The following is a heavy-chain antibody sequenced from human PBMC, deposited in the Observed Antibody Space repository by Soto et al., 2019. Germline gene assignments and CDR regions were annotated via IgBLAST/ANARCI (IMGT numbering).Heavy chain of an antibody. J-gene: IGHJ4*02. V-gene: IGHV4-59*01. CDR1: GGSISSYY. CDR3: ASAVYSSSLDY. CDR2: IYYSGST. D-gene: IGHD6-13*01. Sequence: SETLSLTCTVSGGSISSYYWSWIRQPPGKGLEWIGYIYYSGSTNYNPSLKSRVTISVDTSKNQFSLKLSSVTAADTAVYYCASAVYSSSLDYWGQGTLVTVSS.